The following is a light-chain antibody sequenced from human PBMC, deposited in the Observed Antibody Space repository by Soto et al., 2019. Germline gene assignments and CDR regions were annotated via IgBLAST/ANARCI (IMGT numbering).Light chain of an antibody. CDR1: QSVSSY. V-gene: IGKV3-11*01. Sequence: EIVLTQSPATLSLSPGERATLSCRASQSVSSYLAWYQQKPGQAPRLLIYDASNRATGIPARFSGSGSGTQSTLTISSLEPEDFALYYCQQPSNWPPGFGPGTKVDIK. J-gene: IGKJ3*01. CDR3: QQPSNWPPG. CDR2: DAS.